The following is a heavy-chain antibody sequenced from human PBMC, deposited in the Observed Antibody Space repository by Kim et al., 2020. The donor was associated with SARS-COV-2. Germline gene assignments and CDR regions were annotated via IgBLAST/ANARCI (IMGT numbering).Heavy chain of an antibody. J-gene: IGHJ4*02. CDR1: GYTFTGYY. CDR2: INPNSGGT. D-gene: IGHD3-22*01. CDR3: ARVKSSGYYYPY. V-gene: IGHV1-2*02. Sequence: ASVKVSCKASGYTFTGYYMHWVRQAPGQGLEWMGWINPNSGGTNYAQKFQGRVTMTRDTSISTAYMELSRLRSDDTAVYYCARVKSSGYYYPYWGQGTLVTVSS.